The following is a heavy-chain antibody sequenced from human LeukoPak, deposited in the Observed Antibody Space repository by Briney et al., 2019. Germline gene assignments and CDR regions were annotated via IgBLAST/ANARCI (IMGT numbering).Heavy chain of an antibody. Sequence: GGSLRLSCAASGFTVSSNYMSWVRQAPGKGLEWVSVIYSGGSTYYADSVKGRFTISRDNSKNTLYVQMNSLRAEDTAVYYCARDPIQSGYYDYWGQGTLVTVSS. CDR1: GFTVSSNY. D-gene: IGHD3-22*01. J-gene: IGHJ4*02. CDR2: IYSGGST. V-gene: IGHV3-53*05. CDR3: ARDPIQSGYYDY.